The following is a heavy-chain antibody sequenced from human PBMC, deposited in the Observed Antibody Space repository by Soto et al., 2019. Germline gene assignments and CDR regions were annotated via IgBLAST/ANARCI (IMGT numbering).Heavy chain of an antibody. D-gene: IGHD2-15*01. CDR2: ISPGSRYP. J-gene: IGHJ5*02. CDR3: VRGGGGGLFDP. V-gene: IGHV3-11*06. CDR1: GFTFSDYY. Sequence: QVQLVESGGGLVTPGGSLRLSCASSGFTFSDYYMSWIRQAPGKGLEWLSYISPGSRYPAYADSVKGRFTISRDNARRSLSRQMNSLTGDDTAIYYCVRGGGGGLFDPWGQGSMVTVSS.